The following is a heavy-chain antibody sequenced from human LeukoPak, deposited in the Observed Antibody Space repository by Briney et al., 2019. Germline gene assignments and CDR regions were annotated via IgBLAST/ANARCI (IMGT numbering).Heavy chain of an antibody. Sequence: ASVKVSCKASGGTFSSYAISWVRQAPGQGLEWMGRIIPILGIANYAQKFQGRVTITADKSTRTAYMELSSLRSEDTAVYYCARDEGLRLGELSLNYWGQGTLVTVSS. CDR1: GGTFSSYA. CDR3: ARDEGLRLGELSLNY. J-gene: IGHJ4*02. D-gene: IGHD3-16*02. CDR2: IIPILGIA. V-gene: IGHV1-69*04.